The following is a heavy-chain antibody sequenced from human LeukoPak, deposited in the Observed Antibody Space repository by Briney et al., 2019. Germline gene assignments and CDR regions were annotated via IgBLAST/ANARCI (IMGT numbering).Heavy chain of an antibody. D-gene: IGHD2-2*01. J-gene: IGHJ5*02. Sequence: ASVKVSCKASGYTFTGYYMHWVRQAPGQGLEWMGWINPNSGGTNYAQKFQGRVTMTRDTSISTAYKELSRLRSDDTAVYYCARGSTRATSWFDPWGQGTLVTVSS. V-gene: IGHV1-2*02. CDR3: ARGSTRATSWFDP. CDR2: INPNSGGT. CDR1: GYTFTGYY.